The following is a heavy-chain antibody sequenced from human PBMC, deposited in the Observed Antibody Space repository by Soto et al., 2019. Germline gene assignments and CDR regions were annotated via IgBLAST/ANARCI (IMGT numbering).Heavy chain of an antibody. V-gene: IGHV2-70*01. CDR3: ARHVESVIVTGSYRSEFDY. Sequence: SGPTLVNPTHSLTLTCTFSGFSVTTTGMCVSWIRQPPGKALEWLALIDWNDDKYYTTSLKTRLTISRDTSKNQVVLTMTNTDTVDTATYYCARHVESVIVTGSYRSEFDYWGQGTMVTVS. CDR1: GFSVTTTGMC. J-gene: IGHJ4*02. CDR2: IDWNDDK. D-gene: IGHD3-9*01.